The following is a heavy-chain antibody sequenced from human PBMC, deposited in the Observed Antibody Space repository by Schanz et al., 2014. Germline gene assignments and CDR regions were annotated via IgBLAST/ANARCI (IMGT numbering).Heavy chain of an antibody. CDR2: ISHSGGSK. CDR1: GFTFNSYA. CDR3: TKGMGYCSGGTCYDYYYYGLDV. J-gene: IGHJ6*02. V-gene: IGHV3-23*04. D-gene: IGHD2-15*01. Sequence: VQLVESGGGLVQPGGSLRLSCAASGFTFNSYAMTWVRQAPGKGLEWVSSISHSGGSKYYADSVKGRFTISRDNSENMLYLQMNSLSADDTAVFYCTKGMGYCSGGTCYDYYYYGLDVWGQGTTVTVSS.